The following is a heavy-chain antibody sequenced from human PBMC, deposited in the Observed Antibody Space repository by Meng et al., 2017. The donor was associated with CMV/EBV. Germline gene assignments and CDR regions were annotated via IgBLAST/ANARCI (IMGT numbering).Heavy chain of an antibody. Sequence: LRLSCTVSGGSISSGGYYWSWIRQNPGKGLEWIGYIYYNGSTYYNPSLKSRVTISVDTSKNQFSLKLSSVTAADTAVYYCARDSDSEGIAAAGTGDWGQGTLVTVSS. J-gene: IGHJ4*02. CDR2: IYYNGST. CDR3: ARDSDSEGIAAAGTGD. V-gene: IGHV4-31*03. CDR1: GGSISSGGYY. D-gene: IGHD6-13*01.